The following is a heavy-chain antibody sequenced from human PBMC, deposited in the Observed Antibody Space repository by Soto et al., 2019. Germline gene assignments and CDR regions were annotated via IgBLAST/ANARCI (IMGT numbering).Heavy chain of an antibody. J-gene: IGHJ6*03. CDR2: IWYDGSNK. CDR3: ARDHQHPRSTIFGVVQDYDYYYMDV. CDR1: GFTFSSYG. V-gene: IGHV3-33*01. Sequence: QVQLVESGGGVVQPGRSLRLSCAASGFTFSSYGMHWVRQAPGKGLEWVAVIWYDGSNKYYADSVKGRFTIPRDNAKNTLYLQMNSLRAEDTAVYYCARDHQHPRSTIFGVVQDYDYYYMDVWGKGTTVTVSS. D-gene: IGHD3-3*01.